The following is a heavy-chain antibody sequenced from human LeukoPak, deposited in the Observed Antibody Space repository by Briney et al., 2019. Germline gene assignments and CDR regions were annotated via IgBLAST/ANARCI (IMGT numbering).Heavy chain of an antibody. Sequence: SETLSLTCTASGGSISSYYWSWIRQPPGKGLEWIGYIYYSGSTNYNPSLKSRVTISVDTSKNQFSLKLSSVTAADTAVYYCARAVYDSSGYYHNWGQGTLVTVSS. CDR1: GGSISSYY. CDR2: IYYSGST. D-gene: IGHD3-22*01. J-gene: IGHJ4*02. CDR3: ARAVYDSSGYYHN. V-gene: IGHV4-59*01.